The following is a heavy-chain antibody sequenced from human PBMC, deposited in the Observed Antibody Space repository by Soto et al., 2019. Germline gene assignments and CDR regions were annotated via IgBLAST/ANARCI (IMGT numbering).Heavy chain of an antibody. CDR2: IYYSGST. CDR3: ARAPRGLPFHYFDC. J-gene: IGHJ4*02. D-gene: IGHD3-10*01. Sequence: QVQLQESGPGLVKPSETLSLTCTVSGGSITNYYWSWMRQSPGKGLEWIGSIYYSGSTNYNPSLRSRVVMSVETAKNQFSLGLDSVTAADTAVYYCARAPRGLPFHYFDCWGQGAQVTVSS. CDR1: GGSITNYY. V-gene: IGHV4-59*01.